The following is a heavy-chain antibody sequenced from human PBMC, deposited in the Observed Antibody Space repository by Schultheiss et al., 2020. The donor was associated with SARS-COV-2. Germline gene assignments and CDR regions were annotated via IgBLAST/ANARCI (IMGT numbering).Heavy chain of an antibody. Sequence: ASVKVSCKASGYTFTSYGISWVRQARGQRLEWIGWIVVGSGNTNYAQKFQGRVTLTADTSTSTAYMELSRLRSDDTAVYYCARGLPYSSSWYYGYWGQGTLVTVSS. J-gene: IGHJ4*02. V-gene: IGHV1-18*01. CDR2: IVVGSGNT. CDR3: ARGLPYSSSWYYGY. CDR1: GYTFTSYG. D-gene: IGHD6-13*01.